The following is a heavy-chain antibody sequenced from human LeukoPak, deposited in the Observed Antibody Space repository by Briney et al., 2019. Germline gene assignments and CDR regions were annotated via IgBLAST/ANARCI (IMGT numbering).Heavy chain of an antibody. J-gene: IGHJ4*02. CDR2: IYYSGST. D-gene: IGHD1-26*01. V-gene: IGHV4-59*01. CDR3: ARVVGATNYYFDY. Sequence: SETLSLTCTVSGGSISSYYWSWIRQPPGRGLEWIGYIYYSGSTNYNPPLKSRVTISVDTSKNQFSLKLNSVTAADTAVYYCARVVGATNYYFDYWGQGTLVTVSS. CDR1: GGSISSYY.